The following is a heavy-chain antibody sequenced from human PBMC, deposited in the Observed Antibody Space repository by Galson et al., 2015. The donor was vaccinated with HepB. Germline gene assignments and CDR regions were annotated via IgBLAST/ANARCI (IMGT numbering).Heavy chain of an antibody. J-gene: IGHJ6*03. CDR2: ISSSSSTI. V-gene: IGHV3-48*01. CDR3: ARDQLELLYYYYYMDV. D-gene: IGHD1-7*01. CDR1: GFTFSSYS. Sequence: SLRLSCAASGFTFSSYSMNWVRQAPGKGLEWVSYISSSSSTIYYADSVKGRFTISRDNAKNSLYLQMNSLRAEDTAVYYCARDQLELLYYYYYMDVWGKGTTVTVSS.